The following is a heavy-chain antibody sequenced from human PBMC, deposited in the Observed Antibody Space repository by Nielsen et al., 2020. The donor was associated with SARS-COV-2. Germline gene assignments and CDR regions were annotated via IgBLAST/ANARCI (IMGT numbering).Heavy chain of an antibody. CDR1: GFTFSSYG. D-gene: IGHD6-13*01. V-gene: IGHV3-30*18. CDR3: AKNPSSYSSSWYSDY. CDR2: ISYDGSNK. J-gene: IGHJ4*02. Sequence: GGSLRLSCAASGFTFSSYGMHWVRQAPGKGLEWVAVISYDGSNKYYADSVKGRFTISRDNSKNTLYLQMNSLRAEDTAVYYCAKNPSSYSSSWYSDYWGQGTLVTVSS.